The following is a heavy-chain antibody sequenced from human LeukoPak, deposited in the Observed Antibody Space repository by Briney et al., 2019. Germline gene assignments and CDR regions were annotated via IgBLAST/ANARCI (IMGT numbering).Heavy chain of an antibody. CDR2: INSDGSST. Sequence: GGSLRLSCAASGFTFSSYWMHWARQAPGKGLVWVSRINSDGSSTSYADSVKGRFTISRDNAKNTLYLQMNSLRAEDTAVYYCAREPPYYDSSGLYYYYGMDVWGQGTTVTVSS. V-gene: IGHV3-74*01. J-gene: IGHJ6*02. CDR1: GFTFSSYW. D-gene: IGHD3-22*01. CDR3: AREPPYYDSSGLYYYYGMDV.